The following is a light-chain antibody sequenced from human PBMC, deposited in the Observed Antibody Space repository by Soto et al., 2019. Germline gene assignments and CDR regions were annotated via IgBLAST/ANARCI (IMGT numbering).Light chain of an antibody. V-gene: IGLV2-8*01. J-gene: IGLJ1*01. CDR1: SRDVGGYNY. CDR2: EVS. CDR3: SSYAGSNSPYV. Sequence: QSALTQPPSASGSPGQSVTISCTGTSRDVGGYNYVSWYQQHPGKAPKLMIYEVSKRPSGVPDRFSGSKSGNTASLTVSGLQAEDEADYYCSSYAGSNSPYVFGTGTKVTVL.